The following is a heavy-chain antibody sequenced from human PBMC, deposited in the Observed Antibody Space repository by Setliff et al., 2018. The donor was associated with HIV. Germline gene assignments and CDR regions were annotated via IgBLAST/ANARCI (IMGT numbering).Heavy chain of an antibody. Sequence: SETLSLTCTVSGGSISTYYWSWIRQPPGKGLEWIGNIYYSGSTYYTPSLKSRVTISVDTSKNQFSLRLSSVTAADSAVYYCARTRGYTYGYIDSWGQGTLVTVSS. J-gene: IGHJ4*02. CDR1: GGSISTYY. CDR3: ARTRGYTYGYIDS. V-gene: IGHV4-59*08. D-gene: IGHD5-18*01. CDR2: IYYSGST.